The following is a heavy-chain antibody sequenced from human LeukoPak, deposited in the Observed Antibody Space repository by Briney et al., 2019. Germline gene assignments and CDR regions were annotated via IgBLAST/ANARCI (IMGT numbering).Heavy chain of an antibody. J-gene: IGHJ3*02. D-gene: IGHD2-21*02. CDR1: GGTFSSYA. V-gene: IGHV1-69*04. Sequence: ASVNVSCKASGGTFSSYAISWVRQAPGQGLEWMGMIIPIFGIANYAQKFQGRVTITADKSTSTAYMELSSMRSEDTAVYYCASPCFGVIVVVTACDAFDIWGQGTMVTVSS. CDR3: ASPCFGVIVVVTACDAFDI. CDR2: IIPIFGIA.